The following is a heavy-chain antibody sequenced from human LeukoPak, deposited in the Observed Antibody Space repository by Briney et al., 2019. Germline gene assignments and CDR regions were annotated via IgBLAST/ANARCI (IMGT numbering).Heavy chain of an antibody. CDR1: GGSISSYY. V-gene: IGHV4-4*07. Sequence: PSETLSLTCTVSGGSISSYYWSRIRQPAGKGLEWIGRIYTSGSTNYNPSLKSRVTMSVDTSKNQFSLKLSSVTAADTAVYYCARGRGAGLLWFGELSHWGQGTLVTVSS. D-gene: IGHD3-10*01. J-gene: IGHJ4*02. CDR3: ARGRGAGLLWFGELSH. CDR2: IYTSGST.